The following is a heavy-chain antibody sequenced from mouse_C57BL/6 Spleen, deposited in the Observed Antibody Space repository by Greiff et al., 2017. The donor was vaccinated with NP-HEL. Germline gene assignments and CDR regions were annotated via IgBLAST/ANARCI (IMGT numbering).Heavy chain of an antibody. CDR2: IYPGDGDT. CDR3: AGGYDGYYYAMDY. J-gene: IGHJ4*01. D-gene: IGHD2-2*01. V-gene: IGHV1-82*01. CDR1: GYAFSSSW. Sequence: QVQLKESGPELVKPGASVKISCKASGYAFSSSWMNWVKQRPGKGLEWIGRIYPGDGDTNYNGKFKGKATLTADKSSSTAYMQLSSLTSEDSAVYFCAGGYDGYYYAMDYWGQGTSVTVSS.